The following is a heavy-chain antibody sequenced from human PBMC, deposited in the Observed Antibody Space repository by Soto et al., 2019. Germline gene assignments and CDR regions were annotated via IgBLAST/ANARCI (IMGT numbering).Heavy chain of an antibody. CDR1: GFNFNNYP. Sequence: PGGSLRLSCATSGFNFNNYPMGWVRQAPGKGLEWVSSIFDDDGATVYTDSVKGRFTISRDNSKYAVYLQMNNLRVEDTAVYHCTRYGGPTQPHYLDFWGQGILATVSS. CDR2: IFDDDGAT. J-gene: IGHJ4*02. V-gene: IGHV3-23*01. CDR3: TRYGGPTQPHYLDF. D-gene: IGHD3-10*01.